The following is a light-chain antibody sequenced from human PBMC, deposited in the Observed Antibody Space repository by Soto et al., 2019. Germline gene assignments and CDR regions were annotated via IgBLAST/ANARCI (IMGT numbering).Light chain of an antibody. CDR2: GAS. V-gene: IGKV3-15*01. CDR3: LQYNIWPRT. CDR1: QSVGSN. J-gene: IGKJ1*01. Sequence: EILMTQSPATLSVSPGERATLSCRGSQSVGSNLAWYQQKPGQAPRLLIYGASTRATDIPDRFTGSGSGTEFTLTISSLQYEDFEVYYCLQYNIWPRTLGQGTKVDIK.